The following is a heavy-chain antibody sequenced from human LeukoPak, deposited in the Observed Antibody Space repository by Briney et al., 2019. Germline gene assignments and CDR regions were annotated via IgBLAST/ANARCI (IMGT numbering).Heavy chain of an antibody. V-gene: IGHV1-46*01. J-gene: IGHJ4*02. D-gene: IGHD2-15*01. CDR2: INPSGGST. CDR1: GHTFTSYY. Sequence: ASVKVSCKASGHTFTSYYIHWVRQAPGQGLEWMGIINPSGGSTSYAQKFQGRVTMTRDMSTSTVYMELSSLRSEDTAVYYCARDDVGGSCYFDYWGQGTLVTVSS. CDR3: ARDDVGGSCYFDY.